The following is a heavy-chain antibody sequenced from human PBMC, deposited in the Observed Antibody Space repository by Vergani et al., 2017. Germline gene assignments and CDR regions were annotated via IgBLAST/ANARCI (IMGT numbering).Heavy chain of an antibody. CDR3: AGVSPRGLLPAAFDI. Sequence: QVQLVQSGAEVKKPGASVKVSCKASGYTFTNYGISWVRQAPGQGLEWMGWISAYNGNTNFAQKLQGRVTMTKDTSTSTAYMELRSLSSDDTAVYYCAGVSPRGLLPAAFDIWGQGTMVTVSS. CDR2: ISAYNGNT. CDR1: GYTFTNYG. D-gene: IGHD1-26*01. J-gene: IGHJ3*02. V-gene: IGHV1-18*01.